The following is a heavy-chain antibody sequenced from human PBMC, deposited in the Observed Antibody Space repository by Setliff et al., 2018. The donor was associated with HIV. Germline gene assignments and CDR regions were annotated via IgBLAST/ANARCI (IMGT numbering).Heavy chain of an antibody. D-gene: IGHD3-22*01. CDR3: ARVGYYDSSFDY. J-gene: IGHJ4*02. CDR1: GGSFSGYY. CDR2: INHSGST. Sequence: ETLSLTCDVYGGSFSGYYWSWIRQPPGRGLEWIGKINHSGSTNYNPSPKSRVTISVDTSRNQFSLKLNSVTAADTAVYYCARVGYYDSSFDYWGQGTLVTVSS. V-gene: IGHV4-34*01.